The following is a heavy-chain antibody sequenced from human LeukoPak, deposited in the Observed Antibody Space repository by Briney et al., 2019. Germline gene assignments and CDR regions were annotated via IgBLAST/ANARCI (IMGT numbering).Heavy chain of an antibody. V-gene: IGHV3-23*01. D-gene: IGHD6-13*01. CDR2: ISGSGGST. J-gene: IGHJ5*02. Sequence: GGSLRLSCTPSGFTFSSHAMSWVRQAPGKGPEWVSAISGSGGSTYYADSVKGRFTISRDNSKNTLYLQMNSLRAEDTAVYYCAKDLRAAATTWGQGTLVTVSS. CDR1: GFTFSSHA. CDR3: AKDLRAAATT.